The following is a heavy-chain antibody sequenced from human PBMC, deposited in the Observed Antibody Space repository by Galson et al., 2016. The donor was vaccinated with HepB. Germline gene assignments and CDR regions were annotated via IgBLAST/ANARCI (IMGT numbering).Heavy chain of an antibody. CDR1: GFSFSNSGM. V-gene: IGHV4-4*02. D-gene: IGHD2-21*01. J-gene: IGHJ6*02. Sequence: SLRLSCAASGFSFSNSGMSWVRQPPGKGLEWVGEIYHNGNTNYNPSLNSRVTMSVDKSKNQFSLNLTSLTAADTAVYYCARVDSGVIISYYYYRLDVWGHGTTVTVSS. CDR2: IYHNGNT. CDR3: ARVDSGVIISYYYYRLDV.